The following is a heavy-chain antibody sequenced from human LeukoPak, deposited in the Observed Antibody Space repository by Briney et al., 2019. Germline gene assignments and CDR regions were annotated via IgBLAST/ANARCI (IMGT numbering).Heavy chain of an antibody. CDR3: ASLGQLAFDY. Sequence: SETLSLTCTVSGGSISSYYWSWIRQPAGKGLEWIGRIYTSGSTNYNPSLKSRITMSVDTSKNQFSLKLGSVTAADTAVYYCASLGQLAFDYWGQGTLVTVSS. D-gene: IGHD6-6*01. V-gene: IGHV4-4*07. CDR2: IYTSGST. CDR1: GGSISSYY. J-gene: IGHJ4*02.